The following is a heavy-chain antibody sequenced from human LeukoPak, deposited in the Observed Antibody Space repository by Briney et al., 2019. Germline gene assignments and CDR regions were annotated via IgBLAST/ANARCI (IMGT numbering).Heavy chain of an antibody. CDR1: GFTFSSYA. J-gene: IGHJ4*02. D-gene: IGHD6-25*01. CDR3: ARSRGPPTHFDY. CDR2: ISYDGSNK. Sequence: GRSLRLSCAASGFTFSSYAMHWVRQAPGKGLEWVAVISYDGSNKYYADSVKGRFTISRDNAKNSLFLQMDRLRAEDTAVYYCARSRGPPTHFDYWGQGTLVTVSS. V-gene: IGHV3-30-3*01.